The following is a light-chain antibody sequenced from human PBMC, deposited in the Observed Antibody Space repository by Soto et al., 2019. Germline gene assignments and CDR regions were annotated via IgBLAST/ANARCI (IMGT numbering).Light chain of an antibody. CDR3: AAWDDSLNGPV. J-gene: IGLJ2*01. Sequence: QSVLTQPPSASGTPGQRVTISCSGSSSNIGSNTVNCYQQLPGTTPKLLIYSNNQRPSAVPDRFSGSKSGTSASLAISGLQSEDEADYYCAAWDDSLNGPVFGGGTKVTVL. CDR1: SSNIGSNT. CDR2: SNN. V-gene: IGLV1-44*01.